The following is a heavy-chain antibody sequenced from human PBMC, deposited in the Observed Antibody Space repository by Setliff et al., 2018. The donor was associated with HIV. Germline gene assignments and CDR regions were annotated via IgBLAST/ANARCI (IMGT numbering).Heavy chain of an antibody. Sequence: SETLSLTCTVSGGSISSYYWSWIRQPPGKGLEWLGLIYSSGSTNYNPSLKSRVTISVDTSKNQFSLKLYSVTAADTAVYYCARAYFGSGIYYWGQGTLVTVSS. J-gene: IGHJ4*02. CDR3: ARAYFGSGIYY. D-gene: IGHD3-10*01. CDR1: GGSISSYY. V-gene: IGHV4-4*09. CDR2: IYSSGST.